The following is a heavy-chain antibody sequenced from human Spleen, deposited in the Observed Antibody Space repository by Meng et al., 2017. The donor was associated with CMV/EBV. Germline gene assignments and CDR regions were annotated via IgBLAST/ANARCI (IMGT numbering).Heavy chain of an antibody. D-gene: IGHD6-13*01. Sequence: GGSLRLSCAVSGFTVSSTYMSWVRQAPEKGLQWVSVIYGGGSTYYADSVKGRFTISRDNYKNTVFLQMNSLRAEDTALYVCAKDLGIQGSYYYDLDVWGQGTTVTVSS. CDR1: GFTVSSTY. J-gene: IGHJ6*02. CDR3: AKDLGIQGSYYYDLDV. V-gene: IGHV3-66*02. CDR2: IYGGGST.